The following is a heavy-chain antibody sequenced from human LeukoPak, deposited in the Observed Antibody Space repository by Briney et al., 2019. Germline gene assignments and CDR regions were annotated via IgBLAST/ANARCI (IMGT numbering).Heavy chain of an antibody. CDR3: AREGYNFWSGSIDY. V-gene: IGHV3-7*01. Sequence: GGSLRLSCAASGFTFSSYWMSWVRQAPGKGLEWVANIKQDGSEKYYVDSVKGRFTISRDNAKNSLYLQMNSLRAEDTAVYYCAREGYNFWSGSIDYWGQGTLVTVSS. CDR2: IKQDGSEK. J-gene: IGHJ4*02. CDR1: GFTFSSYW. D-gene: IGHD3-3*01.